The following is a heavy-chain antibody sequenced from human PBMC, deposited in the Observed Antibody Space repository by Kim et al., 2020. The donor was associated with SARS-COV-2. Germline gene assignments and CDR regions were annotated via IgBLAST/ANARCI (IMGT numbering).Heavy chain of an antibody. CDR3: ARGSSSSWYWVWFDP. V-gene: IGHV4-34*01. CDR2: INHSGST. D-gene: IGHD6-13*01. J-gene: IGHJ5*02. Sequence: SETLSLTCAVYGGSFSGYYWSWIRQPPGKGLEWIGEINHSGSTNYNPSLKSRVTISVDTSKNQFSLKLSSVTAADTAVYYCARGSSSSWYWVWFDPWGQGTLVTVSS. CDR1: GGSFSGYY.